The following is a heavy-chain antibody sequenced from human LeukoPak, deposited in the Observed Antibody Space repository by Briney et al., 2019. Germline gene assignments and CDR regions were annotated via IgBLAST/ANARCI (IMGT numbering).Heavy chain of an antibody. V-gene: IGHV3-74*01. J-gene: IGHJ4*02. D-gene: IGHD3-22*01. CDR2: INTDGSST. Sequence: GGTLRLSCVASGFTFSSYWMHWVRQAPGKGLVWVSRINTDGSSTDYADSVKGRFTISRDSAKNTLYLQMNSLRAEDTAVYYCARWDNSGYYSLDYWGQGTLVTVSS. CDR1: GFTFSSYW. CDR3: ARWDNSGYYSLDY.